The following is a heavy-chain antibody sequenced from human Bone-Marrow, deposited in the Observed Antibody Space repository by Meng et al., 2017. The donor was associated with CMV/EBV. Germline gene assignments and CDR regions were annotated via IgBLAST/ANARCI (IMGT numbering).Heavy chain of an antibody. CDR1: GFTFSDHY. V-gene: IGHV3-11*01. CDR3: AREGAYSSSSQPSAEDYYYGIDV. D-gene: IGHD6-6*01. Sequence: GGSLRLSCAASGFTFSDHYMTWIRQAPGKGPERVSYLNNWGSNKNYADSVQGRFTVSRDNAKNSLYLQMNNLRVEDTAVYYCAREGAYSSSSQPSAEDYYYGIDVWGQGTTVTVSS. CDR2: LNNWGSNK. J-gene: IGHJ6*02.